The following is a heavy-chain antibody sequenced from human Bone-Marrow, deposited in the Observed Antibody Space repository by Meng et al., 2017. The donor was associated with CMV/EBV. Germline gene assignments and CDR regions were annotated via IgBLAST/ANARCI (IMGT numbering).Heavy chain of an antibody. J-gene: IGHJ6*02. V-gene: IGHV1-8*03. CDR2: MNPNSGNT. CDR3: ARVPSWVGATTDYGMDV. CDR1: GYTFTSYD. D-gene: IGHD1-26*01. Sequence: ASVKVSCKASGYTFTSYDINWVRQATGQGLEWMGWMNPNSGNTGYAQKFQGRVTITRNTSISTAYMELSRLRSDDTAVYYCARVPSWVGATTDYGMDVWGQGTTVTVSS.